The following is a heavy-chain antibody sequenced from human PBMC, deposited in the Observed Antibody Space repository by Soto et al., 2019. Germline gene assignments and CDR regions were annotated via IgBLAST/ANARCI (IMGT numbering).Heavy chain of an antibody. V-gene: IGHV3-30*03. D-gene: IGHD3-10*01. CDR3: ARSRSGAVPDSLGF. J-gene: IGHJ4*02. Sequence: VQLLESGGGLVQPGGSLRLSCAASGFTFNSYAMSWVRQAPGKGLEWVAVISKDGSVIYYADSVKGRFTISRDNSKSSLFLQVNSLTSEDTAVYHCARSRSGAVPDSLGFWGQGTLVTVSS. CDR1: GFTFNSYA. CDR2: ISKDGSVI.